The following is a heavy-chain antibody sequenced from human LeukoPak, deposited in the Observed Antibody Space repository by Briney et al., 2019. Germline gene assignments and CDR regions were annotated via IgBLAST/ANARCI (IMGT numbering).Heavy chain of an antibody. J-gene: IGHJ4*02. CDR3: AKAGGYCSGGSCYRLHFDY. CDR1: GFTFSSYG. Sequence: QAGGSLRLSCAASGFTFSSYGMHWARQAPGKGLEWVAVISYDGSNKYYADSVKGRFTISRDNSKNTLYLQMNSLRAEDTAVYYCAKAGGYCSGGSCYRLHFDYWGQGTLVTVSS. D-gene: IGHD2-15*01. V-gene: IGHV3-30*18. CDR2: ISYDGSNK.